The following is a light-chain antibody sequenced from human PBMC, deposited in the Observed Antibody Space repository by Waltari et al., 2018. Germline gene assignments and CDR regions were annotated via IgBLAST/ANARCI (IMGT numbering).Light chain of an antibody. CDR3: QKYYSAPWT. CDR1: QGISNY. V-gene: IGKV1-27*01. Sequence: DIQMTQSPSSLSASVGARFTITCRASQGISNYLAWYQQKPGKVPKLLIYAASTLQSGVPSRFSGSGSGTDFTLSISSLQPEDVATYFCQKYYSAPWTFGQGTKVEIK. CDR2: AAS. J-gene: IGKJ1*01.